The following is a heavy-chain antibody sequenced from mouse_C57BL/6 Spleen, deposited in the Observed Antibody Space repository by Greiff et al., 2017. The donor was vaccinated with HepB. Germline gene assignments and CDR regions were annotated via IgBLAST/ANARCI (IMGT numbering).Heavy chain of an antibody. CDR1: GYTFTSYW. V-gene: IGHV1-69*01. CDR2: IDPSDSNT. Sequence: QVQLQQPGAELVMPGASVKLSCKASGYTFTSYWMHWVKQRPGQGLEWIGEIDPSDSNTNYNQKFKGKTTLTVDKSSSTAYMQLSSLTSEDSAVYYCARPPDDYDVGYWGQGTTLTVSS. CDR3: ARPPDDYDVGY. D-gene: IGHD2-4*01. J-gene: IGHJ2*01.